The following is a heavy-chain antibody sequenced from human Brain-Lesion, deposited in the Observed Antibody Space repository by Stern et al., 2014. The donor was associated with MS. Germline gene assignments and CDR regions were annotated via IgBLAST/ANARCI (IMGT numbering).Heavy chain of an antibody. CDR1: GGSISSSNW. J-gene: IGHJ4*02. D-gene: IGHD6-13*01. CDR3: ARFPASRPHVFDS. Sequence: VQLVQSGPGLVKPSGTLSLTCAVSGGSISSSNWWSWVRQSPGKGLEWIGESDHSGSTIYNPSLKSRVTVSVDKSKNRVSLKLRSVTAADTAVYFCARFPASRPHVFDSWGQGTLVTVSS. CDR2: SDHSGST. V-gene: IGHV4-4*02.